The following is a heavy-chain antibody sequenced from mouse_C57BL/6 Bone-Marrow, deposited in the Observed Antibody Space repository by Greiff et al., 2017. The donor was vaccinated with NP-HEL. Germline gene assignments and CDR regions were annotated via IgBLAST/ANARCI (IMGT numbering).Heavy chain of an antibody. CDR1: GYAFSSSW. J-gene: IGHJ2*01. Sequence: VQLQQSGPELVKPGASVKISCKASGYAFSSSWMNWVKQRPGKGLEWIGRIYPGDGDTNYNGKFKGKATLTADKSSSTAYMQLSSLTSEDSAVYFCARELGIGFDYGGQGTTLTVSA. V-gene: IGHV1-82*01. CDR2: IYPGDGDT. D-gene: IGHD4-1*01. CDR3: ARELGIGFDY.